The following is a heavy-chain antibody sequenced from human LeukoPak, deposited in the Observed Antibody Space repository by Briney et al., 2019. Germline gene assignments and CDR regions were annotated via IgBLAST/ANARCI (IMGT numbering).Heavy chain of an antibody. J-gene: IGHJ4*02. CDR2: ISAYNGNT. Sequence: GASVKVSCKASGYTFTSYGISWVRQAPGQGLEWMGWISAYNGNTNYAQNLQGRVTMTADTSTSTAYMELRSLRSDDTAVYYCARVLNGELPFDYWGQGTLVTVSS. V-gene: IGHV1-18*01. D-gene: IGHD1-26*01. CDR1: GYTFTSYG. CDR3: ARVLNGELPFDY.